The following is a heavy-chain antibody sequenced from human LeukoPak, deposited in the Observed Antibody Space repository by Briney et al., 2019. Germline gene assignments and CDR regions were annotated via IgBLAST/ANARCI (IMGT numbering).Heavy chain of an antibody. CDR1: GFTFRSYD. V-gene: IGHV3-13*05. CDR2: IGIAGDP. D-gene: IGHD6-19*01. J-gene: IGHJ6*02. Sequence: GGSLRFYCAASGFTFRSYDMHWVRQATGKGLEWVSAIGIAGDPYYQGPVKGRFTISRENAKNSLYLQMNSLRAGDTAVYYWARGSVWSYSEVYYGMDVWAKGPRSPSP. CDR3: ARGSVWSYSEVYYGMDV.